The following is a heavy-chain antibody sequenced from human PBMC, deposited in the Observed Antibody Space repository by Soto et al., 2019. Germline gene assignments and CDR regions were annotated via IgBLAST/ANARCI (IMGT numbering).Heavy chain of an antibody. CDR2: ISADSTAK. Sequence: EVQLLESGGGLVQPGGSLRLSCAASGFNFNIYVMSWVRQTPGQGLEWVSAISADSTAKYYADSVRGRFTISRDHSLNMWFLQMNRLRADDTAIYYCAKGSAEGRHYFDYWGRGTLVDVSS. V-gene: IGHV3-23*01. J-gene: IGHJ4*02. CDR3: AKGSAEGRHYFDY. CDR1: GFNFNIYV.